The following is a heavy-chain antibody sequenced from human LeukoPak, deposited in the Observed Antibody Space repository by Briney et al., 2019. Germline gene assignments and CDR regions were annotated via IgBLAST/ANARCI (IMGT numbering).Heavy chain of an antibody. J-gene: IGHJ4*02. CDR2: IYYSGST. CDR1: GGSISSSSYY. CDR3: ARVESTSRTIDY. Sequence: SETLSLTCTVSGGSISSSSYYWGWIRQPPGKGLEWIGSIYYSGSTYYNPSLKSRVTISVDTSKNQFSLKLSSVTAADTAVYYCARVESTSRTIDYWGQGTLVTVSS. V-gene: IGHV4-39*01.